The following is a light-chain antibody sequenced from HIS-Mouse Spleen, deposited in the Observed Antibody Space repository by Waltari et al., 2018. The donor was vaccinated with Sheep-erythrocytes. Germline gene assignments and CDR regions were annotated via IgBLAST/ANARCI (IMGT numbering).Light chain of an antibody. Sequence: QSALTQPRSVSGSPGQSVTISCTGTSSDVGGYNYVSWYQHHPGKAPKRMIYDFSKRPSGVPVRCSGSKSGNTASLTISGLQAEDEADYYCCSYAGSYNYVFGTGTKVTVL. CDR1: SSDVGGYNY. CDR2: DFS. J-gene: IGLJ1*01. CDR3: CSYAGSYNYV. V-gene: IGLV2-11*01.